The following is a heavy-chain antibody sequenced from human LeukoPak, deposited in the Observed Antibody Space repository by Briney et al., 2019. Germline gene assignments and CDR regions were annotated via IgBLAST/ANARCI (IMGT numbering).Heavy chain of an antibody. CDR1: GGAFSSYA. V-gene: IGHV1-69*13. CDR2: IIPIFGAA. J-gene: IGHJ5*02. D-gene: IGHD4-23*01. Sequence: ASVKVSCKASGGAFSSYAISWVRQALGQGLEWMGGIIPIFGAANYAQKFQGRVTITADESTSTAYMELSSLRSEDTAVYYCARDGDPTVVIGPNWFDPWGQGTLVTVSS. CDR3: ARDGDPTVVIGPNWFDP.